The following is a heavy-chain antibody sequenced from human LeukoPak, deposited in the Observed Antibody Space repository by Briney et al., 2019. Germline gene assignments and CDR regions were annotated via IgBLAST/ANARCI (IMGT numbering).Heavy chain of an antibody. CDR1: GYSFTSHY. Sequence: GASVKVSCKASGYSFTSHYMHWVRQAPGQGLEWMGLINPRGTSTIYAEKFQGRIIMTRDMSTTTDYMSSLKSDDTAVYYCARDNSIHERGWWFDPWGQGTLVTVSS. V-gene: IGHV1-46*01. D-gene: IGHD4-23*01. CDR2: INPRGTST. CDR3: ARDNSIHERGWWFDP. J-gene: IGHJ5*02.